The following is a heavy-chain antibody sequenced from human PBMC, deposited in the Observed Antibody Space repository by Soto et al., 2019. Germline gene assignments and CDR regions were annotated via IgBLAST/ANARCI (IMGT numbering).Heavy chain of an antibody. CDR1: GYTFTSYA. CDR3: ARETARYYGSGSYFPNWFDP. D-gene: IGHD3-10*01. Sequence: ASVKVSCKASGYTFTSYAMHWVRQAPGQRLEWTGWINAGNGNTKYSQKFQGRVTITRDTSASTAYMELSSLRSEDTAVYYCARETARYYGSGSYFPNWFDPWGQGTLVTVSS. CDR2: INAGNGNT. J-gene: IGHJ5*02. V-gene: IGHV1-3*01.